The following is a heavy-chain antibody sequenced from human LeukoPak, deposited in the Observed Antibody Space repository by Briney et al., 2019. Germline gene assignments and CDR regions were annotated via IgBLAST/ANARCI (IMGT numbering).Heavy chain of an antibody. CDR1: GFXFSSSA. D-gene: IGHD6-19*01. CDR2: TSDTGITT. V-gene: IGHV3-23*01. J-gene: IGHJ4*02. CDR3: AKEGPPSSGWPFDY. Sequence: GGSLRLSCAASGFXFSSSAMSWVRQAPGKGLEWASATSDTGITTYYADPVKGRFTVSRDNSQNTLYLQMNSLRAEDTALYFCAKEGPPSSGWPFDYWGQGTLVTVSS.